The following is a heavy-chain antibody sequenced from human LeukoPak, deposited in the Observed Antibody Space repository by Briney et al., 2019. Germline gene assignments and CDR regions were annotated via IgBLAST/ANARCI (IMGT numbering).Heavy chain of an antibody. D-gene: IGHD6-6*01. Sequence: SETLSLTCTVSDDSISSGAYSWVWIRQPPGKGLEFIGTVYYGGKTHYNPSLKSRVTTSVDTPKNHFSLNLTSVNAADTAVYYCARLRAARYFFDYWGQGARVTVSS. J-gene: IGHJ4*02. CDR1: DDSISSGAYS. CDR2: VYYGGKT. CDR3: ARLRAARYFFDY. V-gene: IGHV4-39*02.